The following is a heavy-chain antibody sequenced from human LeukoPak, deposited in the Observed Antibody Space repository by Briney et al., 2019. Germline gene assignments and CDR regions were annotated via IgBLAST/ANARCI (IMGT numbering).Heavy chain of an antibody. CDR1: AYAFTSYA. V-gene: IGHV1-18*01. D-gene: IGHD6-19*01. J-gene: IGHJ4*02. Sequence: ASVKVSCKASAYAFTSYAISWLRQAPGQGLEWMGWISPYNGNTNYAQNLQGRVTMTTDTSASTAYMELRSLRSDDTAVYYCARGGNGWYLDYWGPGTLVTVSS. CDR3: ARGGNGWYLDY. CDR2: ISPYNGNT.